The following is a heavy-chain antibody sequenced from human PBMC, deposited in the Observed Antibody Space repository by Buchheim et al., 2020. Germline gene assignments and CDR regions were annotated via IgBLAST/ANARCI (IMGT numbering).Heavy chain of an antibody. V-gene: IGHV4-39*01. Sequence: QLQLQESGPGLVKPSETLSLTCTVSGGSISSSSYYWGWIRQPPGKGLEWIGSIYYSGSTYYNPSLKSRVTISVDTSKNQFSLKLSSVTAADTAVYYCARLCEHYDFWSGYWGLSYYYYGMDVWGQGTT. D-gene: IGHD3-3*01. CDR1: GGSISSSSYY. CDR2: IYYSGST. CDR3: ARLCEHYDFWSGYWGLSYYYYGMDV. J-gene: IGHJ6*02.